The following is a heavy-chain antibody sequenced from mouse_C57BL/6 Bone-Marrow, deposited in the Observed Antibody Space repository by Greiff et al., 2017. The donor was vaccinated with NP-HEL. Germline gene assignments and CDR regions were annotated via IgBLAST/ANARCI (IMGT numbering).Heavy chain of an antibody. J-gene: IGHJ3*01. Sequence: QVQLQQSGPGLVQPSQSLSITCTVSGFSLTSYGVHWVRQSPGKGLEWLGVIWRGGSTDYNAAFMSRLSITKDNSKSQVFFKMNSLQADDTAIYYWAKKSYYGSSSWFAYWGQGTLVTVSA. CDR1: GFSLTSYG. V-gene: IGHV2-5*01. CDR3: AKKSYYGSSSWFAY. D-gene: IGHD1-1*01. CDR2: IWRGGST.